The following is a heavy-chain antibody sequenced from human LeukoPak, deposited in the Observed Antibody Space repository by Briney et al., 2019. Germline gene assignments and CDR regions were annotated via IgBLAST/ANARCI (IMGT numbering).Heavy chain of an antibody. D-gene: IGHD4/OR15-4a*01. CDR2: INPNSGGT. V-gene: IGHV1-2*02. J-gene: IGHJ3*02. CDR3: GRPQVTMEAFEI. Sequence: ASVKVSCEASGYTFTAYYMHWVRQAPGQGLEWMGWINPNSGGTKYAQKFQGRVTMTRDTSIRTAYMELSSLRSDDTAVYYCGRPQVTMEAFEIWGQGTMVSVSS. CDR1: GYTFTAYY.